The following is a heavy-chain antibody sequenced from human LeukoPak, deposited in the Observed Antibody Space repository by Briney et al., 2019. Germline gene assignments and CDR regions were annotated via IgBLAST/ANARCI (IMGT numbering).Heavy chain of an antibody. Sequence: SETLSLTCSVSGGSISTYYWSWIRQPPGKGLEWIGYIYYSGSTNYNPSLKSRVTISVDTSKNQFSLKLSSVTAADTAVYYCAREHMGNIVVVPAAIPGHFDYWGQGTLVTVSS. CDR3: AREHMGNIVVVPAAIPGHFDY. D-gene: IGHD2-2*01. V-gene: IGHV4-59*12. CDR2: IYYSGST. CDR1: GGSISTYY. J-gene: IGHJ4*02.